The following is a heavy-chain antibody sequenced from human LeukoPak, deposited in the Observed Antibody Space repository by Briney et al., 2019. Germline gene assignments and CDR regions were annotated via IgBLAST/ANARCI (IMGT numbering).Heavy chain of an antibody. CDR2: ISWNSGSI. CDR3: ARGTYYYDSSGHHP. D-gene: IGHD3-22*01. Sequence: GGSLRLSCAASGFTFSSYAMSWVRQAPGKGLEWVSGISWNSGSIGYADSVKGRFTISRDNAKNSLYLQMNSLRAEDTALYYCARGTYYYDSSGHHPWGQGTLVTVSS. J-gene: IGHJ5*02. CDR1: GFTFSSYA. V-gene: IGHV3-9*01.